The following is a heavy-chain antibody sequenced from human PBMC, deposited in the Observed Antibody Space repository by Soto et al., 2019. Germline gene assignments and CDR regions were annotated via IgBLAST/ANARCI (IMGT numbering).Heavy chain of an antibody. CDR2: LYYSGST. J-gene: IGHJ4*02. CDR3: ARARSRCGAACFDY. D-gene: IGHD2-21*02. CDR1: SASISSADYY. Sequence: QVQLQESGPGLVKPSQTLSLTCTVSSASISSADYYWSWIRQHPGKGLAWIAYLYYSGSTSYNPSLKSRVIISMDTSRDHFSLTLPSVTAADTAVYYCARARSRCGAACFDYWGQGTLVTVSS. V-gene: IGHV4-31*03.